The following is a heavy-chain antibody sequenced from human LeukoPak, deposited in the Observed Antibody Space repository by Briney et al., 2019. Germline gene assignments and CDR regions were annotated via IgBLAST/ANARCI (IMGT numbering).Heavy chain of an antibody. V-gene: IGHV3-30*03. D-gene: IGHD3-3*01. J-gene: IGHJ4*02. CDR1: GFTFSRHG. CDR2: ISNDGSRK. Sequence: GGSLRLSCAPSGFTFSRHGMHWVRQAPGKGLEWVATISNDGSRKYYAHSVEGRFTISRDNSKNTLYLQMDSLRAEDTAVYYCARDRAWNYFDYWGQGTLVTVSS. CDR3: ARDRAWNYFDY.